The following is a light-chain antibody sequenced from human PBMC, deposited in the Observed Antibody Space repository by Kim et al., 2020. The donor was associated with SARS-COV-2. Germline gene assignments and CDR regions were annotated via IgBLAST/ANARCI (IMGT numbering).Light chain of an antibody. J-gene: IGKJ1*01. CDR1: QSVLYNSNNKNY. CDR2: WAS. CDR3: QQYYTSWT. V-gene: IGKV4-1*01. Sequence: DIVMTQSPDSLAVSLVERATINCKSSQSVLYNSNNKNYLAWYQQKPGQPPKLLIYWASTRESGVPDRFSGSGSGTDFTLTISSLQAEDVAVYYCQQYYTSWTFGQGTKVDIK.